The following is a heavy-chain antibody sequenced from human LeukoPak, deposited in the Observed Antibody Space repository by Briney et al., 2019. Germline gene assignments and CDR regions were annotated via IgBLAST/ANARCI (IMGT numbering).Heavy chain of an antibody. Sequence: SETLSLTCTVSDGSITSYHWNWIRQPPGKGLEWIGNIYNSGSTDYNPFLKSRVTISLNTSKNQISLKLSSVTAADTAVYYCARDKGPYWYFDLWGRGTLVTVSS. CDR1: DGSITSYH. CDR2: IYNSGST. CDR3: ARDKGPYWYFDL. V-gene: IGHV4-59*01. J-gene: IGHJ2*01.